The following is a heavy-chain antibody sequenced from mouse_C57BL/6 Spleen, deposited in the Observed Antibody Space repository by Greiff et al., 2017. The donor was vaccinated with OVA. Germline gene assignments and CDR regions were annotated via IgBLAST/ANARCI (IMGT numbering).Heavy chain of an antibody. D-gene: IGHD2-4*01. J-gene: IGHJ2*01. Sequence: DVKLQESGGGLVKPGGSLKLSCAASGFTFSSYAMSWVRQTPEKRLEWVATISDGGSYTYFPDNVKGRFTISRYNAKNNRYLQMSHLKSEDTAMYNCARDQGLRGAFDYWGQGTTLTVSS. CDR3: ARDQGLRGAFDY. CDR2: ISDGGSYT. CDR1: GFTFSSYA. V-gene: IGHV5-4*01.